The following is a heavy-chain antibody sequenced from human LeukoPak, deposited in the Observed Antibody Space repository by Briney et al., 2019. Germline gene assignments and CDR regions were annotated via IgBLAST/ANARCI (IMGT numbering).Heavy chain of an antibody. Sequence: PSETLSLTCTVSGGSISSYYWSWIRQPPGKGLEWIGYIYYSGSTNYNPSLKSRVTISVDTSKNQFFLKLSSVTAADTAVYYCARTYYDILTGYYYFDYWGQGTLVTVSS. V-gene: IGHV4-59*01. CDR3: ARTYYDILTGYYYFDY. J-gene: IGHJ4*02. D-gene: IGHD3-9*01. CDR2: IYYSGST. CDR1: GGSISSYY.